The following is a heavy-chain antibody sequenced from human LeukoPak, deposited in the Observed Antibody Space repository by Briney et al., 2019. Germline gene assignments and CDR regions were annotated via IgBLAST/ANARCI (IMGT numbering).Heavy chain of an antibody. CDR2: IYYTGST. Sequence: PSETLSLTCTVSGGSISSYYWNWIRQPPGKGLEWIGYIYYTGSTNYNPSLKSRITISVDASKNQFSLKLSSVTAADTAVYYCARHGSSGSYGAWGQGTLVTVSS. J-gene: IGHJ5*02. CDR3: ARHGSSGSYGA. D-gene: IGHD1-26*01. V-gene: IGHV4-59*08. CDR1: GGSISSYY.